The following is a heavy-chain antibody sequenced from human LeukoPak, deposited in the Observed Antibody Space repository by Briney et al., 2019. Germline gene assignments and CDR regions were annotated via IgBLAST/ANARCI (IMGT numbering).Heavy chain of an antibody. D-gene: IGHD2-2*01. CDR3: ARDYCSSTSCLFDY. Sequence: GGSLRLSCAASGFTFSSYAMSWVRQAPGKGLEWVSAISGSGGSTYYADSVKGRFTISRDNSKNTLYLQMNSLRAEDTAVYYCARDYCSSTSCLFDYWGQGTLVTVSS. J-gene: IGHJ4*02. CDR1: GFTFSSYA. V-gene: IGHV3-23*01. CDR2: ISGSGGST.